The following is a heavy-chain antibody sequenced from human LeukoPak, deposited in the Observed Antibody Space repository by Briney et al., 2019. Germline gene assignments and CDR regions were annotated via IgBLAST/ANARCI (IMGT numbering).Heavy chain of an antibody. V-gene: IGHV4-34*01. CDR1: GGSFSGYY. J-gene: IGHJ4*02. D-gene: IGHD1-26*01. Sequence: SETLSLTCAVYGGSFSGYYWSWIRQPPGKGLEWIGEINHSGSTNHNPSLKSRVTISVDTSKNQFSLKLSSVTAADTAVYYCARAATLDYWGQGTLVTVSS. CDR2: INHSGST. CDR3: ARAATLDY.